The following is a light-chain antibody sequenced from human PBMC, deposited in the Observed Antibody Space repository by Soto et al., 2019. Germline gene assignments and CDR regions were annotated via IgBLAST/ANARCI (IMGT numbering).Light chain of an antibody. J-gene: IGLJ3*02. CDR2: SDS. V-gene: IGLV1-47*02. CDR1: TSNIGSNF. CDR3: ATWDASLSGRL. Sequence: QSVLTQPPSASGTPGQRVTISCSGSTSNIGSNFVFWYQQLPGTAPKLLIYSDSQRPSGVPDRVSGSKSGTSASLAISGLRSEDEADYYCATWDASLSGRLFGGGTKLTVL.